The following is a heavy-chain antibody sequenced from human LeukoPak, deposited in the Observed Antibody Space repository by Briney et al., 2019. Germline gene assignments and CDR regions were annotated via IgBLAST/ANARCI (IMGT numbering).Heavy chain of an antibody. CDR1: GFTFSSYW. CDR2: IRSKIYGGTP. V-gene: IGHV3-49*04. J-gene: IGHJ4*02. CDR3: TRDQTPYY. Sequence: GGSLRLSCAASGFTFSSYWMTWVRQAPGKGLEWVGFIRSKIYGGTPEYAASVKGRLTISRDDSKGIAYLQMNSLKTEDTAVYYCTRDQTPYYWGQGTLVTVSS.